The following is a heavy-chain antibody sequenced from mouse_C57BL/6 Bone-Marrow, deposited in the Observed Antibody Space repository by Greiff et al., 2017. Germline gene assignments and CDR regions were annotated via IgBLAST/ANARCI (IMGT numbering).Heavy chain of an antibody. J-gene: IGHJ4*01. Sequence: EVQVVESGGDLVKPGGSLKLSCAASGFTFSSYGLSWVRQTPDKRLEWVATISSGGSYTYYPDSVKGRFTISRDNAKNTLYLQMSSLKSEDTALXYCARHRLVDDWGQGTSVTVSS. CDR2: ISSGGSYT. D-gene: IGHD4-1*01. V-gene: IGHV5-6*01. CDR1: GFTFSSYG. CDR3: ARHRLVDD.